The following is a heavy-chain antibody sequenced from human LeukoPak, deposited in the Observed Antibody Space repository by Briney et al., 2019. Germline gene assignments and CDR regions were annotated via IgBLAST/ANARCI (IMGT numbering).Heavy chain of an antibody. D-gene: IGHD7-27*01. Sequence: GGSLRLSCAASEFTVGSNYMSWVRQAPGKGLEWVSVIYNSGATHVADSVKGRFTISRDNSKNTLYLQMNSLRAEDTAVYYCARDPWDYYMDVWGKGTTVTVSS. CDR1: EFTVGSNY. J-gene: IGHJ6*03. CDR2: IYNSGAT. V-gene: IGHV3-66*01. CDR3: ARDPWDYYMDV.